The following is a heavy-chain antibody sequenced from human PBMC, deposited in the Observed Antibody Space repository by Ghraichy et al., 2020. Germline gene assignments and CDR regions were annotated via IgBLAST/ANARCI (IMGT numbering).Heavy chain of an antibody. Sequence: GGSLRLSCAASGFTFTNYAMSWVRQAPGKGLEWVSGDTGSGGITYYADSVKGRFTISRDYSKSTLYLQMNSLRAEDTAVYYCAKNLRPSGSHASDWGQGTLVTVSS. CDR2: DTGSGGIT. D-gene: IGHD1-26*01. CDR1: GFTFTNYA. V-gene: IGHV3-23*01. J-gene: IGHJ4*02. CDR3: AKNLRPSGSHASD.